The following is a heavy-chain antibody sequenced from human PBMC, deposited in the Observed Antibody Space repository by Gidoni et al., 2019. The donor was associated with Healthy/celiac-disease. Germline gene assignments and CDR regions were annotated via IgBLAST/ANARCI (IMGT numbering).Heavy chain of an antibody. CDR1: GFHFSSYA. CDR3: SKGGPGSGYYHEFDY. V-gene: IGHV3-23*01. D-gene: IGHD3-22*01. J-gene: IGHJ4*02. Sequence: EVQLLESGGGLVQPGGSLRLSCAASGFHFSSYAMSWVRQAQGKGLEWVSSISGSCGSTYYADSGKGRFTISRDNSKNTLYLQMNSLRAEDTAVYYCSKGGPGSGYYHEFDYWGQGTLVTVSS. CDR2: ISGSCGST.